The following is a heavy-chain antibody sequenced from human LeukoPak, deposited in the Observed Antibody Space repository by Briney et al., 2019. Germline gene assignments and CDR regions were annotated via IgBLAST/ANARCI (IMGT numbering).Heavy chain of an antibody. CDR1: GGSISRCY. CDR2: IYYSGST. CDR3: ASHYGSGSFYSPFDY. Sequence: SETLSLTCTVSGGSISRCYWSWIRQPPGKGLEWIGYIYYSGSTNYNPSLKSRVTISLDTSKNQFSLKLNSVTAADTAVYYCASHYGSGSFYSPFDYWGQGTLVTVSS. J-gene: IGHJ4*02. V-gene: IGHV4-59*01. D-gene: IGHD3-10*01.